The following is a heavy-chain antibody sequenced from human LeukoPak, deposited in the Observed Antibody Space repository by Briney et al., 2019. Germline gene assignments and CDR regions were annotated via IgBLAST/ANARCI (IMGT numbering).Heavy chain of an antibody. CDR2: ISGSGSGGST. CDR3: AKARSRYSSGWYSFDY. Sequence: GGSLRLSCAASGFTFSSSAMSWVRQAPGKGLEWVSSISGSGSGGSTYYADSVKGRFTISRDNSKNTLYLQMNSLRAEDTAVYYCAKARSRYSSGWYSFDYWGQGTLVTVSS. V-gene: IGHV3-23*01. J-gene: IGHJ4*02. D-gene: IGHD6-19*01. CDR1: GFTFSSSA.